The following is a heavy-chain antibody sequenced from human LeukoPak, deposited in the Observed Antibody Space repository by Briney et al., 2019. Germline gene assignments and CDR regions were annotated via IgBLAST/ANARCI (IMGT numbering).Heavy chain of an antibody. Sequence: PSETLSLTCIVSGDSISNYYSSWIRQPPGKGLEWIGYIYYTGSTRYNPSLNGRVTISVDTSKNHFSLKLSSVTAADTAVYYCARWGCTSTTFYTPFDFWGPGTLVTVSS. CDR2: IYYTGST. J-gene: IGHJ4*02. V-gene: IGHV4-59*01. CDR1: GDSISNYY. CDR3: ARWGCTSTTFYTPFDF. D-gene: IGHD2/OR15-2a*01.